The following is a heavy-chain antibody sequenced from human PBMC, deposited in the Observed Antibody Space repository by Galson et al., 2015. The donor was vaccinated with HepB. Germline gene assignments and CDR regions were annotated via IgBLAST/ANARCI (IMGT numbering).Heavy chain of an antibody. J-gene: IGHJ4*02. D-gene: IGHD1-1*01. CDR2: IIPILGIA. CDR3: ARGLGGWNDSPLPY. V-gene: IGHV1-69*04. CDR1: GGTFSSYA. Sequence: SVKVSCKASGGTFSSYAISWVRQAPGQGLEWMGRIIPILGIANYAQKFQGRVTITADKSTSTAYMELSSLRSEDTAVYYCARGLGGWNDSPLPYWGQGTLVTVSS.